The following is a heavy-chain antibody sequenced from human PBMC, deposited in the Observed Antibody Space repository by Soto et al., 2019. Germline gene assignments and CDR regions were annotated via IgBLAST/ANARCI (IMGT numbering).Heavy chain of an antibody. J-gene: IGHJ5*02. CDR2: FCYTGST. CDR3: AKSHYDSSGYYIIDH. Sequence: SETLSLTCTVSGGSISGRCWSWVRQSPGKGLEWIGYFCYTGSTNYNPSLKSRVTISVDRSKTQCSLKLTSVTAADTAAYYCAKSHYDSSGYYIIDHWGQGTLVTVSS. V-gene: IGHV4-59*01. D-gene: IGHD3-22*01. CDR1: GGSISGRC.